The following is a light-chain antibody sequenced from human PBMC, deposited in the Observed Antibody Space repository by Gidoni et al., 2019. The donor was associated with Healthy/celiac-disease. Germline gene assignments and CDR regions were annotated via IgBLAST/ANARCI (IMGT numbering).Light chain of an antibody. V-gene: IGLV3-21*04. CDR3: QVWDSSSDSLAV. Sequence: SYVLTQPPSVSVAPGKTARITCGGKNIGSKSVHWYQQKPGQAPVLVIYYDSDRPSGIPERFSGSNSGNTATLTISRVEAGDEADYYCQVWDSSSDSLAVFGGGTQLTVL. CDR1: NIGSKS. J-gene: IGLJ7*01. CDR2: YDS.